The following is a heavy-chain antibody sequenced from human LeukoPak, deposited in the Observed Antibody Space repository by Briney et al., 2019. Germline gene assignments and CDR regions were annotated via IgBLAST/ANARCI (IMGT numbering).Heavy chain of an antibody. J-gene: IGHJ2*01. V-gene: IGHV3-9*01. Sequence: PGRSLRLSCTVSGFTFDDYAMHWVRHTPGKGLEWVAGITWNRDNIGYGDSVKGRFTISRDNVKNVLYLQMNSLRPEATALYYCAKDLRRDSRVWYFDLWGRGTLVTVSS. D-gene: IGHD3-22*01. CDR3: AKDLRRDSRVWYFDL. CDR1: GFTFDDYA. CDR2: ITWNRDNI.